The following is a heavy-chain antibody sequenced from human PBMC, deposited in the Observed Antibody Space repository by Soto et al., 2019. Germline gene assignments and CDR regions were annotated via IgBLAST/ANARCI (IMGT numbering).Heavy chain of an antibody. D-gene: IGHD6-13*01. CDR1: GGSISSYY. V-gene: IGHV4-59*01. CDR2: IYYSGST. CDR3: ARAGIAAAGNRWFDP. J-gene: IGHJ5*02. Sequence: SETLSLTCTVSGGSISSYYWSWIRQPPGKGLEWIGYIYYSGSTNYNPSLKSRVTISVDTSKNQFSLKLSSVTAADTAVYYCARAGIAAAGNRWFDPWGQGTLVTVSS.